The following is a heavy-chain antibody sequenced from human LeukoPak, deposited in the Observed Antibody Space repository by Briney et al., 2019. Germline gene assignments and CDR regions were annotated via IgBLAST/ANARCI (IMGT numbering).Heavy chain of an antibody. J-gene: IGHJ4*02. V-gene: IGHV4-39*01. Sequence: PSETLSLTCTVSGGSISSSSHSWGWIRQPPGKGLEWIESMYYSGSAYYNPSLKSRVTISVDMSKNQFSLKLRSVTAADTAVYYCARHEGIFGVVIIDYWGQGTLVTVSS. CDR3: ARHEGIFGVVIIDY. CDR2: MYYSGSA. CDR1: GGSISSSSHS. D-gene: IGHD3-3*01.